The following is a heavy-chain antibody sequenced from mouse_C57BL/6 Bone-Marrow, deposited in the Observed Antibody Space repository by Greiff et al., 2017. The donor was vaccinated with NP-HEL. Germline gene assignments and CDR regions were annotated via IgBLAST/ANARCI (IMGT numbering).Heavy chain of an antibody. V-gene: IGHV8-8*01. CDR1: GFSLSTFGMG. CDR2: IWWDDDK. Sequence: QVTLKESGPGILQPSQTLSLTCSFSGFSLSTFGMGVGWIRQPPGKGLEWLAHIWWDDDKYYNPAPKSRPTISKDTSKNKVFLKIANLDTADTATYYCARIYYYGSSYYFDYWGQGTTLTVSS. D-gene: IGHD1-1*01. J-gene: IGHJ2*01. CDR3: ARIYYYGSSYYFDY.